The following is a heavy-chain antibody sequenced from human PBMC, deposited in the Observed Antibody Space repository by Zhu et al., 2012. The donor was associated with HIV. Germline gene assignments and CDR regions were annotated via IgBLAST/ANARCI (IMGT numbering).Heavy chain of an antibody. V-gene: IGHV3-20*04. D-gene: IGHD5-12*01. Sequence: EVQLVESGGGVVRPGGSLRLSCAASGFTFDDYGMSWVRQAPGKGLEWVSGINWNGGSTGYADSVKGRFTISRDNAKNSLYLQMNSLRAEGTALYYCARSPGLSGYSGYDLGGNAFDYLGPRDKWSPSLQ. CDR3: ARSPGLSGYSGYDLGGNAFDY. CDR2: INWNGGST. CDR1: GFTFDDYG. J-gene: IGHJ3*02.